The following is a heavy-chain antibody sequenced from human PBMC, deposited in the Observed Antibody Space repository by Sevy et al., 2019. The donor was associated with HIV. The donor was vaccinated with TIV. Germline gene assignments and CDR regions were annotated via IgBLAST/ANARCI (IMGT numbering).Heavy chain of an antibody. J-gene: IGHJ4*02. Sequence: GGSLRLSCAASGFSFSNAWMSWVRQAPGKGLEWVGRIKSKTDGGTTDYAAPVKGRFTISRDDSKKRLDLQMNSLKIEDTGVYYCNTDWAFRAYYFDYWGQGSLVTVSS. CDR1: GFSFSNAW. D-gene: IGHD3-16*01. CDR3: NTDWAFRAYYFDY. V-gene: IGHV3-15*01. CDR2: IKSKTDGGTT.